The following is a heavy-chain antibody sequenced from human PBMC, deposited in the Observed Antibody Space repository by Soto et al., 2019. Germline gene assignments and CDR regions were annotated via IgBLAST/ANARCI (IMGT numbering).Heavy chain of an antibody. J-gene: IGHJ6*02. V-gene: IGHV5-51*01. CDR2: IYPGDSDT. CDR3: ARRGVMKAGPRPTRVAMRHYYYYGMDV. D-gene: IGHD2-21*01. CDR1: GYSFTSYW. Sequence: GESLKISCKGSGYSFTSYWIGWVRQMPGKGLEWMGIIYPGDSDTRYSPSFQGQVTISADKSISTAYLQWSSLKASDTAMYYCARRGVMKAGPRPTRVAMRHYYYYGMDVWGQGTTVTVSS.